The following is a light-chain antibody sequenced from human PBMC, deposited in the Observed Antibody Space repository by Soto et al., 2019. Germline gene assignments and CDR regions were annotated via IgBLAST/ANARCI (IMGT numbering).Light chain of an antibody. CDR3: QQRSNWIT. Sequence: EIVLTQSPATLSLSPGERATLSSRASQRVSSYLAWYQQKPGQAPRLLIYDASNRATGIPARFSGSGSGTDFTLTISSLEPEDFAVYYCQQRSNWITFGQGTRLEI. J-gene: IGKJ5*01. CDR2: DAS. V-gene: IGKV3-11*01. CDR1: QRVSSY.